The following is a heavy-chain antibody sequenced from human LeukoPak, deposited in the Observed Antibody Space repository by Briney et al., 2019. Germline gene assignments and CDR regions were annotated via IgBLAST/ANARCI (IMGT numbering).Heavy chain of an antibody. Sequence: SVKVSCKASGGTFSSYAISWVRQAPGQGLEWMGGIIPIFGTANYAQKFQGRVTITADKSTSTAYMELSSLRSEDTAVYYCARDRGITMALNWFDPWGQGTLVTVSS. D-gene: IGHD3-10*01. J-gene: IGHJ5*02. CDR3: ARDRGITMALNWFDP. CDR2: IIPIFGTA. V-gene: IGHV1-69*06. CDR1: GGTFSSYA.